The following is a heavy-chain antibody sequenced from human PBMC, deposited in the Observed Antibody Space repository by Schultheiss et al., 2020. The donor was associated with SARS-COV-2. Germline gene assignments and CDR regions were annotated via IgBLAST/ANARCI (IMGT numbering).Heavy chain of an antibody. Sequence: GGSLRLSCAASGFTFDDYAMHWVRQAPGKGLEWVSGISWNSGSIGYADSVKGRFTISRDNAKNSLYLQMNSLRAEDTALYYCAKDIAPWGQGTLVTVSS. CDR3: AKDIAP. J-gene: IGHJ5*02. V-gene: IGHV3-9*01. CDR1: GFTFDDYA. CDR2: ISWNSGSI.